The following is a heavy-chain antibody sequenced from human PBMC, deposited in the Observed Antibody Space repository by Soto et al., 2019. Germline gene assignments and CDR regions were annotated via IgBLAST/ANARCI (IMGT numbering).Heavy chain of an antibody. Sequence: GGSLRLSCAASGFTFSSYAMIWVRQAPGKGLEWVSDMSGSGGSTYYADSVKGRFTISRDISKNTLYLQMSSLRAEDTAVYYCAKETSSAAGYGMDVWGRGTTVTVSS. CDR1: GFTFSSYA. V-gene: IGHV3-23*01. J-gene: IGHJ6*02. CDR2: MSGSGGST. CDR3: AKETSSAAGYGMDV. D-gene: IGHD6-13*01.